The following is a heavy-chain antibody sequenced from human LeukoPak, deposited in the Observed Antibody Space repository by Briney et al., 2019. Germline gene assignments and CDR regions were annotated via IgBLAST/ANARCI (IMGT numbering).Heavy chain of an antibody. CDR1: GGTFSSYA. CDR2: IIPIFGTA. Sequence: SVKVSCRASGGTFSSYAISWVRQAPGQGLEWMGRIIPIFGTANYAQKFQGRVTITTDESTSTAYMELSSLRSEDTAVYYCARSDSSGYNWFDPWGQGTLVTVSS. J-gene: IGHJ5*02. CDR3: ARSDSSGYNWFDP. D-gene: IGHD3-22*01. V-gene: IGHV1-69*05.